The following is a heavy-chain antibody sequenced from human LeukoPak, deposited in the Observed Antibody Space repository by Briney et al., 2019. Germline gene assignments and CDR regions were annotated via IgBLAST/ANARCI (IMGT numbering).Heavy chain of an antibody. CDR1: GFTFSDHY. CDR3: ARVGPPGYCSGGSCTYYYYYYYMDV. J-gene: IGHJ6*03. Sequence: GGSLRLSCAASGFTFSDHYMDWVRQAPGKGLEWVGRTRNKTNSYTTEYAASVKGRFTISRDDSKNSLYLQMNSLKTEDTAVYYCARVGPPGYCSGGSCTYYYYYYYMDVWGKGTTVTVSS. V-gene: IGHV3-72*01. CDR2: TRNKTNSYTT. D-gene: IGHD2-15*01.